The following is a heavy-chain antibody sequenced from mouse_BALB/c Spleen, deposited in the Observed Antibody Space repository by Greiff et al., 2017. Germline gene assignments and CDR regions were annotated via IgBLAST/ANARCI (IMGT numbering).Heavy chain of an antibody. Sequence: QVQLQQSGAELAKPGASVKMSCKASGYTFTSYWMHWVKQRPGQGLEWIGYINPSTGYTEYNQKFKDKATLTADKSSSTAYMQLSSLTSEDSAVYYCARNYRYETWFAYWGQGTLVTVSA. CDR3: ARNYRYETWFAY. J-gene: IGHJ3*01. CDR2: INPSTGYT. CDR1: GYTFTSYW. V-gene: IGHV1-7*01. D-gene: IGHD2-14*01.